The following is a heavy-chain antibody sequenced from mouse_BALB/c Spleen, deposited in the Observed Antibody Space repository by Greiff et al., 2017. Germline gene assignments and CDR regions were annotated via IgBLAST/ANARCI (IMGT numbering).Heavy chain of an antibody. CDR1: GYTFSSYW. CDR2: ILPGSGST. CDR3: ARVDYDYDYWYFDV. D-gene: IGHD2-4*01. Sequence: QVQLQQSGAELMKPGASVKISCKATGYTFSSYWIEWVKQRPGHGLEWIGEILPGSGSTNYNEKFKGKATFTADTSSNTAYMQLSSLTSEDSAVYYCARVDYDYDYWYFDVWGAGTTVTVSS. V-gene: IGHV1-9*01. J-gene: IGHJ1*01.